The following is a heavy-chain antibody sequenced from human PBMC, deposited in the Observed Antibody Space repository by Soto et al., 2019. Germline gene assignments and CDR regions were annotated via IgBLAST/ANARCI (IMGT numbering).Heavy chain of an antibody. CDR3: ARFSTMVRGFDY. V-gene: IGHV1-18*04. CDR2: ISAYNGNT. D-gene: IGHD3-10*01. Sequence: ASVKVSCKTSGYTFTSHGISWVRQAPGQGLEWMGWISAYNGNTNYAQKLQGRVTMTTDTPTSTAYMELRSLRSDDTAVYYCARFSTMVRGFDYWGQGTLVTVSS. CDR1: GYTFTSHG. J-gene: IGHJ4*02.